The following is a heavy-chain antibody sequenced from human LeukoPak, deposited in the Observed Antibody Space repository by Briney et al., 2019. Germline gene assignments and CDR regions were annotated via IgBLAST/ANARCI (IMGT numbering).Heavy chain of an antibody. Sequence: SETLSLTCSVSGGSIISTNYYWGWIRQPPGKGLEWIGSIYQSGGGSSYYNPSLKSRVTISGDTSKNHFFLRLSSVTAADTAVYYCASTLRFLPYRRFDYWGQGTLVTVPS. CDR2: IYQSGGGSS. CDR1: GGSIISTNYY. V-gene: IGHV4-39*02. CDR3: ASTLRFLPYRRFDY. J-gene: IGHJ4*02. D-gene: IGHD3-3*01.